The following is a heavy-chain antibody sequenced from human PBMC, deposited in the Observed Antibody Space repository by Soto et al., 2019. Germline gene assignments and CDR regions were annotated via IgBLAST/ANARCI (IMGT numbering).Heavy chain of an antibody. Sequence: SETLSVTCTVSGGSISSSSYYWCWIRQPPGKGLEWIGSIYYSGSTYYNPSLKSRVTISVDTSKNQFSLKLSSVTAADTAVYYCARHFKGSHSSGGSDLDYWGQGTLVTVSS. V-gene: IGHV4-39*01. CDR1: GGSISSSSYY. CDR2: IYYSGST. D-gene: IGHD6-19*01. J-gene: IGHJ4*02. CDR3: ARHFKGSHSSGGSDLDY.